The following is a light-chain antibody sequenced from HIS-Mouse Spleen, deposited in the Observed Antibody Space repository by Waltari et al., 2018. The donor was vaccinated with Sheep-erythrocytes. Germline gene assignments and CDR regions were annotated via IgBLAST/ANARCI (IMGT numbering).Light chain of an antibody. CDR1: ALPKKY. CDR2: EAS. CDR3: YSTDSSGNGV. V-gene: IGLV3-10*01. Sequence: SYELTQPPSVSVSPGQTARITCSGDALPKKYAYWYQQKSGQAPVLVIYEASKRPAGIPERFSGSSSGTMATLTISGAQVEDEADYYCYSTDSSGNGVFGGGTKLTVL. J-gene: IGLJ2*01.